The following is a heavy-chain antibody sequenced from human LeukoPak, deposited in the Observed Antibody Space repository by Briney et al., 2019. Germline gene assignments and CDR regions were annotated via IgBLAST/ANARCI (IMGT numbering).Heavy chain of an antibody. CDR2: ISSGGSSI. CDR3: ARDTYGSGSYYNAPLDY. J-gene: IGHJ4*02. D-gene: IGHD3-10*01. Sequence: GGSLRLSCAASGFTFSSYSMNWVRQAPGKGLEWVSYISSGGSSIYYADSVKGRFTISRDNAKNSLYLQMNSLRAEDTVVYYCARDTYGSGSYYNAPLDYWGQGTLVTVSS. V-gene: IGHV3-48*01. CDR1: GFTFSSYS.